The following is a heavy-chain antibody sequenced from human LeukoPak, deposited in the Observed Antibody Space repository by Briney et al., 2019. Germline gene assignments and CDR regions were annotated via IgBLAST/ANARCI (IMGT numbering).Heavy chain of an antibody. CDR1: GGSISTSNYY. J-gene: IGHJ5*02. CDR3: AKSLYGSGSYYNWFDP. V-gene: IGHV4-39*07. Sequence: PSETLSLTCTVSGGSISTSNYYWGWIRQPPGKGLEWIGNIFYSGSTYYSPSVKSRVTISLDTSRNQFSLKLNSVTAADTAVYYCAKSLYGSGSYYNWFDPWGQGTLVTVSS. CDR2: IFYSGST. D-gene: IGHD3-10*01.